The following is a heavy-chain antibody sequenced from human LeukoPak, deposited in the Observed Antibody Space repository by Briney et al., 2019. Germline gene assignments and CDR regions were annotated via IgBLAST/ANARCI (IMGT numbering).Heavy chain of an antibody. J-gene: IGHJ1*01. V-gene: IGHV4-59*01. D-gene: IGHD5-24*01. CDR1: GGSISSYY. CDR2: IYYSGST. CDR3: ARASLDGYNYYAEYFQH. Sequence: PSETLSLTCTVSGGSISSYYWSWIRQPPGKGLEWIGYIYYSGSTNYDPSLKSRVTISVDTSKNQFSLKLSSVTAADTAVYYCARASLDGYNYYAEYFQHWGQGTLVTVSS.